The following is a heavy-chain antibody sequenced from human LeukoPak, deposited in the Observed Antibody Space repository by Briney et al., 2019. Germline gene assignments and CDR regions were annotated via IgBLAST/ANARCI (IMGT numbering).Heavy chain of an antibody. CDR3: ARLLGDDSSGYYYGNFYYFDY. D-gene: IGHD3-22*01. CDR1: GGSISSSSYY. J-gene: IGHJ4*02. V-gene: IGHV4-39*01. CDR2: IYYSGRT. Sequence: RPSETLSLTCTVSGGSISSSSYYWGWIRQPPGKGLEWIGSIYYSGRTYYNPSLKSRVTISVDPSKNQFSLKLSSVTAAGTAVYYCARLLGDDSSGYYYGNFYYFDYWGQGTLVTVSS.